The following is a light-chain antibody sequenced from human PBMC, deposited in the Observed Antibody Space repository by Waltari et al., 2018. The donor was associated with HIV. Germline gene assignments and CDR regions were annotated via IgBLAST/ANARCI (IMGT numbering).Light chain of an antibody. CDR1: SSDVGGSKY. V-gene: IGLV2-8*01. CDR3: NSYAGSNNWV. Sequence: QSALTRPPSASGSPGRSVTISCTGTSSDVGGSKYASWYQQHPGQAPKLMFYEVNKRPSGVPDRFSGSKSANTASLTVSGLQADDEADYYCNSYAGSNNWVFGGGTKLTVL. CDR2: EVN. J-gene: IGLJ3*02.